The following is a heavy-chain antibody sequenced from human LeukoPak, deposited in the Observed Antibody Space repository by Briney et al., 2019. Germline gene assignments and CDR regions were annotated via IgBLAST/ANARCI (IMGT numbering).Heavy chain of an antibody. V-gene: IGHV3-30*18. CDR1: GFTFSSYG. CDR3: AKYTAVVTEYYYYGMDV. CDR2: ISYDGSNK. Sequence: GGSLRLSCAASGFTFSSYGMHWVRQAPGKGLEWVAVISYDGSNKYYADSVKGRFTISRDNSKNTLYLQMNSLRAEDTAVYYCAKYTAVVTEYYYYGMDVWGQGTTVTVSS. J-gene: IGHJ6*02. D-gene: IGHD5-18*01.